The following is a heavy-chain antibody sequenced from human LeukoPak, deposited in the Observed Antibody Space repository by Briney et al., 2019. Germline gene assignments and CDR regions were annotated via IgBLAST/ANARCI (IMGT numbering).Heavy chain of an antibody. Sequence: SETLSLTCTVSGYSIRSGYYWGWIRQPPGKGLEWIGSIYHTASTYYNPSLKSRVAISVDTSKNQFSLKLSSVTAADTAVYYCARTRSYDSNDYWGQGTLVTVSS. V-gene: IGHV4-38-2*02. D-gene: IGHD3-22*01. CDR3: ARTRSYDSNDY. CDR2: IYHTAST. CDR1: GYSIRSGYY. J-gene: IGHJ4*02.